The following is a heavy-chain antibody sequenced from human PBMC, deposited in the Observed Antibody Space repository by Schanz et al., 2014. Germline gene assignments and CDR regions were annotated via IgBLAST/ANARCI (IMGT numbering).Heavy chain of an antibody. CDR2: IGNGGVTI. CDR3: ARIGGSVFDY. CDR1: GFTFSGYS. D-gene: IGHD3-10*01. V-gene: IGHV3-48*04. Sequence: DVQLLESGGGLVQPGGSLRLSCAASGFTFSGYSMNWVRQAPGKGLEWVSYIGNGGVTIYYADSVKGRFTISRDNSKNSLYLQMNSLRAEDTAVYYCARIGGSVFDYWAQGTLVAVSS. J-gene: IGHJ4*02.